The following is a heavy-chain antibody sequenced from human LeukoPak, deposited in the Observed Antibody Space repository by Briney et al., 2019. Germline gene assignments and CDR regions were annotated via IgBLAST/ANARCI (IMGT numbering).Heavy chain of an antibody. J-gene: IGHJ5*02. Sequence: GASVKVSCKASGYTFTSYDINWVRQATGQGLEWMGWMNPNSGNTGYAQKFQGRVTMTRNTSISTAYMELSSLRSEDTAVYYCARGDGEYYYDSSGYYNWFDPWGQGTLVTVSS. CDR3: ARGDGEYYYDSSGYYNWFDP. D-gene: IGHD3-22*01. CDR2: MNPNSGNT. V-gene: IGHV1-8*01. CDR1: GYTFTSYD.